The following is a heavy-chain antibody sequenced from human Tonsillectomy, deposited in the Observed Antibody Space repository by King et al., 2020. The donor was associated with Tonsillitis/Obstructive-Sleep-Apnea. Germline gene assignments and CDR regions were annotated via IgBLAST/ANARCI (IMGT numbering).Heavy chain of an antibody. CDR3: ARDMVLEAGGDAFDI. J-gene: IGHJ3*02. Sequence: QVQLQESGPGLVKPSETLSLTCTVSGGSISSYSWSWIRQPPGKGLEWIGYIYYSGSTNYNPSLKSRVTISVDTSKNQFSLKLSSVTAADTAVYYCARDMVLEAGGDAFDIWGQGTMVTVSS. CDR1: GGSISSYS. V-gene: IGHV4-59*01. CDR2: IYYSGST. D-gene: IGHD2-8*01.